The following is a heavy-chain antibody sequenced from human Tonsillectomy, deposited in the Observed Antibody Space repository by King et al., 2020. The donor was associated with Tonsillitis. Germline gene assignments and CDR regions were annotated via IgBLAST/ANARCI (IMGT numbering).Heavy chain of an antibody. CDR3: AITYYSDDNNFFRSATAEYFQH. V-gene: IGHV5-51*03. Sequence: VQLVQSRAEVKKPGESLKISCKGSGYSFTKYWIGWVRQMPGKGLEWMGILYPDDSETRYSPSFQGQVTISADKSISTAYLQWSSLKASDTAMYYCAITYYSDDNNFFRSATAEYFQHWGQGTLVTVSS. CDR2: LYPDDSET. J-gene: IGHJ1*01. CDR1: GYSFTKYW. D-gene: IGHD3-22*01.